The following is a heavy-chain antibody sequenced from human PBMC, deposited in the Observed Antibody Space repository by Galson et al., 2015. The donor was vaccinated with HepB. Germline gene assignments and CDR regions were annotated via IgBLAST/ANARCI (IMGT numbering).Heavy chain of an antibody. CDR3: ASCLQGRFLEWPSFDY. V-gene: IGHV3-23*01. CDR1: GFTFNTYA. CDR2: ISGSGGST. D-gene: IGHD3-3*01. J-gene: IGHJ4*02. Sequence: SLRLSCAASGFTFNTYAMPWVRQAPGKGLEWVSAISGSGGSTYYADSVKGRFTISRDNAKNSLYLQMNSLREEDTAVYYCASCLQGRFLEWPSFDYWGQGTLVTVSS.